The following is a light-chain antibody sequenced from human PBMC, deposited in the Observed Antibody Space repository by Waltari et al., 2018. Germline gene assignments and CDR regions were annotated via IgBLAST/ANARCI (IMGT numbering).Light chain of an antibody. J-gene: IGKJ1*01. CDR2: AAS. CDR3: QHYGSSLWT. Sequence: EIVLTQSPGTLSLSPGERATLSCRASQTVSSAKYVAWYQQKAGQAPWLLIYAASSRAAGIPDRFSGSGSGTDFTLTISRLEAEDFAVYYCQHYGSSLWTFGQGTQVEMK. V-gene: IGKV3-20*01. CDR1: QTVSSAKY.